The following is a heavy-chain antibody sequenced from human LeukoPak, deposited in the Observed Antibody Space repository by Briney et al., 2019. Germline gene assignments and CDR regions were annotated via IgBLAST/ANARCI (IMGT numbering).Heavy chain of an antibody. CDR1: GFTFSSYW. CDR3: AKSRREVTQYTSFDF. V-gene: IGHV3-23*01. Sequence: TGGSLRLSCAASGFTFSSYWMHWVRQAPGKGLEWVSAISGSGGSTYYADSVKGRFTISRDISKNTLYLQMNSLRAEDTAVYYCAKSRREVTQYTSFDFWGQGTLVTVSS. D-gene: IGHD2-2*02. J-gene: IGHJ4*02. CDR2: ISGSGGST.